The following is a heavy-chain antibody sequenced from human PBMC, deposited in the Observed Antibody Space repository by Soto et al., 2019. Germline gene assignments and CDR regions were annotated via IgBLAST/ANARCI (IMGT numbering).Heavy chain of an antibody. Sequence: QVQLVQSGAEVKKPGSWVKVSCEASGGAFSSYAISWVRHAPGKGLEWMGGIIPIFGTANYAQKFQGRVTITADESTSTAYMELSSLRSEDTAVYYCARGPLRGDYLIDYWGQGTLVTVSS. D-gene: IGHD4-17*01. CDR1: GGAFSSYA. V-gene: IGHV1-69*12. J-gene: IGHJ4*02. CDR3: ARGPLRGDYLIDY. CDR2: IIPIFGTA.